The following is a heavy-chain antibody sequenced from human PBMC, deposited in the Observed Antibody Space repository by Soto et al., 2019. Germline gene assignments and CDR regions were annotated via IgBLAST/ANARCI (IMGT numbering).Heavy chain of an antibody. CDR3: ARGFYDFWSGYYQYFDY. V-gene: IGHV4-59*01. CDR2: IYYSGST. Sequence: QVQLQESGPGLVKPSETLSLTCTVSGGSISSYYWSRIRQPPGKGLEWIGYIYYSGSTNYNPSLKSRVTISVDTSKNQFSLKLSSVTAADTAVYYCARGFYDFWSGYYQYFDYWGQGTLVTVSS. J-gene: IGHJ4*02. D-gene: IGHD3-3*01. CDR1: GGSISSYY.